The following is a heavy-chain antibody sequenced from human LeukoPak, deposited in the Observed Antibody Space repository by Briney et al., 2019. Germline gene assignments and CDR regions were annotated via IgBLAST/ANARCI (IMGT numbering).Heavy chain of an antibody. CDR3: ARHGGGWEPILFDS. CDR1: GGSITSSNYY. D-gene: IGHD1-26*01. Sequence: SETLSLTCTVSGGSITSSNYYWGWIRQPPGKGLEWIGSISYSGSTYYNPSLKSRVIIYVDRSKNQFSLKLRSGTAADTAVYFCARHGGGWEPILFDSWGQGTLVTVSS. V-gene: IGHV4-39*01. J-gene: IGHJ4*02. CDR2: ISYSGST.